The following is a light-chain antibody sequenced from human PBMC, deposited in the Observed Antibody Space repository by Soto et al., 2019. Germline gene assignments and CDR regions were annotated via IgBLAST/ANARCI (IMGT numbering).Light chain of an antibody. Sequence: QSALTQPPSASGTPGQRVTISCSGSSSNIGSNTVQWYQQVPGTAPRLLMYSNNRRPSGVPDRFSGSKSGTSGSLAIGGLQSDDEADYYCAAWDDSLNGRMFGGGTKLTVL. J-gene: IGLJ3*02. CDR1: SSNIGSNT. CDR3: AAWDDSLNGRM. CDR2: SNN. V-gene: IGLV1-44*01.